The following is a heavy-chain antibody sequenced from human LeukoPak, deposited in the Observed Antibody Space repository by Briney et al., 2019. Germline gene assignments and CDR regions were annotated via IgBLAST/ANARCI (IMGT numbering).Heavy chain of an antibody. CDR3: ARRAGEYSHPYDC. CDR2: IYSGGNT. J-gene: IGHJ4*02. V-gene: IGHV3-53*01. CDR1: GFTVISNS. D-gene: IGHD2-15*01. Sequence: GGSLRLSCTVSGFTVISNSWSWVRQAPGKGLEWVSFIYSGGNTHYSDSVKGRFTISRDNSKNTLYLQMNSLRAEDTAIYYCARRAGEYSHPYDCWGQGTLVTVSS.